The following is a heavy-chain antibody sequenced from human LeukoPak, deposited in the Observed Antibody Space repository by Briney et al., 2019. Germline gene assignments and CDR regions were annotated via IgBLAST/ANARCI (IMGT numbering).Heavy chain of an antibody. CDR1: APSSSVYY. CDR2: INHSGST. V-gene: IGHV4-34*01. D-gene: IGHD3-10*01. J-gene: IGHJ4*02. Sequence: LSLTWALDAPSSSVYYWSWIRQPPGRGLEWIGEINHSGSTNYNPSIKSRVTISVDTSKNQLSLKLSSVTAADTAVYYCARLSNYYGSGSYPAYFDYWGQGTPVTVSS. CDR3: ARLSNYYGSGSYPAYFDY.